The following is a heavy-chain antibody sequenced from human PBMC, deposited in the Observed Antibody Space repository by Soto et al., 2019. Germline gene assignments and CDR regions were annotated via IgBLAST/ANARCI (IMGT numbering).Heavy chain of an antibody. D-gene: IGHD1-26*01. CDR1: GFTCSSYS. J-gene: IGHJ4*02. Sequence: EVQLVESGGGLVKPGGSLRLSCAASGFTCSSYSMNWVRQAPGKGLEWVSSISSSSSYIYYADSVKGRFTISRDNAKNSLYLQMNSLRAEDTAVHYCARDEMGATYFDYWGQGTLVTVSS. V-gene: IGHV3-21*01. CDR3: ARDEMGATYFDY. CDR2: ISSSSSYI.